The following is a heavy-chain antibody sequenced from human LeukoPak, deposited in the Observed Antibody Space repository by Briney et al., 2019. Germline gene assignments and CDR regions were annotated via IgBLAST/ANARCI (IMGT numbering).Heavy chain of an antibody. CDR2: ISSSGSTI. CDR1: GFTFSDYE. Sequence: GSLRLSCAASGFTFSDYEINWVRQAPGKGLEWVSYISSSGSTIYYADSVKGRFTISRDNAKNSLYLQMNSLRAEDTAVYYCAELGITMIGGVWGKGTTVTISS. CDR3: AELGITMIGGV. J-gene: IGHJ6*04. V-gene: IGHV3-48*03. D-gene: IGHD3-10*02.